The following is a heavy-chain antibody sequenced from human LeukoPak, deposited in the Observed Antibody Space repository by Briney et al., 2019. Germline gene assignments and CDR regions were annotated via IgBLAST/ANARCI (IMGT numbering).Heavy chain of an antibody. CDR2: IYTSGST. D-gene: IGHD3-3*01. Sequence: SETLSLTCTVSGGSISSGSYCWNWIRQPAGKGLEWIGRIYTSGSTNYNPSLKSRVTISTDTSKNQFSLKLSSVTAADTAVYFCAREDRHGTSGVVGFDPWGQGTLVTVPS. J-gene: IGHJ5*02. V-gene: IGHV4-61*02. CDR1: GGSISSGSYC. CDR3: AREDRHGTSGVVGFDP.